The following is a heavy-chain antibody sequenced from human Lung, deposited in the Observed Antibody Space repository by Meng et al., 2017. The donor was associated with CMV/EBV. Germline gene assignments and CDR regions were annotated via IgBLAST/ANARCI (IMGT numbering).Heavy chain of an antibody. V-gene: IGHV4-31*02. CDR3: ARPMKDCSSTSCWNAYVDP. CDR2: IYYSGST. D-gene: IGHD2-2*01. J-gene: IGHJ5*02. CDR1: SGCYY. Sequence: SGCYYWRWIRQHPGKGLEWIGYIYYSGSTYYNPSLKSRVTISVDTSKNQFSLKLSSVTAADTAVYYCARPMKDCSSTSCWNAYVDPWGQGTLVTVSS.